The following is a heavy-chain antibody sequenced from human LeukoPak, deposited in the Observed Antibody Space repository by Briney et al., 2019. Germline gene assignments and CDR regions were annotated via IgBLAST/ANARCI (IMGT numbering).Heavy chain of an antibody. CDR1: GFSIAEYA. Sequence: PGGPLRLSRTASGFSIAEYAMTWVRQAPGRGLEWLGFIRSKSYSETTQFAASVRGRFTISRDDSNSVTYLQMNSLKIEDTAVYFCTRDRRDGYNDGYFSLWGRGTLATVSS. CDR3: TRDRRDGYNDGYFSL. D-gene: IGHD5-24*01. V-gene: IGHV3-49*04. CDR2: IRSKSYSETT. J-gene: IGHJ2*01.